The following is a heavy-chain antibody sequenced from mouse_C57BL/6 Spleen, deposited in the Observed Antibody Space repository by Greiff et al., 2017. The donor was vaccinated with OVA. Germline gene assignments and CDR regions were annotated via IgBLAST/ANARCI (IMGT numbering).Heavy chain of an antibody. CDR2: ISTGGGST. V-gene: IGHV5-12*01. J-gene: IGHJ4*01. D-gene: IGHD3-2*02. Sequence: EVMLVESGGGLVQPGGSLKLSCAASGFTFSDYYMYWVRQTPEKRLEWVAYISTGGGSTYYPDTVKGRFTISRDNAKNTLYLQRSRLKSEDTAMYYCAREGAQATGAMDYWGQGTSVTVSS. CDR3: AREGAQATGAMDY. CDR1: GFTFSDYY.